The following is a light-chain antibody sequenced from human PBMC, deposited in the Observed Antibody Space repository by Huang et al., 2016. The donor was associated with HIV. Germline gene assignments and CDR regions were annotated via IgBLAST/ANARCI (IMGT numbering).Light chain of an antibody. CDR2: AAS. Sequence: ETVMTQSPVTLSVSPGDRASLSCRSSQIVSSHLAWYQQKPGQAPRLLIYAASTRATGGPAMFSGSGAGTEFTLTISTLQSEDSAVYYCQQYNDFRSTFGPGTRVEIK. V-gene: IGKV3-15*01. CDR1: QIVSSH. CDR3: QQYNDFRST. J-gene: IGKJ3*01.